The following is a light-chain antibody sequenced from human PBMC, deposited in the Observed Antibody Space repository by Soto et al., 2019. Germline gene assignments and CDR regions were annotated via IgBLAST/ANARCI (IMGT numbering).Light chain of an antibody. CDR1: QSVSSY. CDR2: DAS. V-gene: IGKV3-11*01. CDR3: LQRSKWSPT. Sequence: EIVLTQSPATLSLSPGEKATLSCRASQSVSSYLAWYQQKPGQAPRLLIYDASNRATGIPARFSGSGSGTSFTHTISSLEPEDYAVYDCLQRSKWSPTFGRGTRLEIK. J-gene: IGKJ5*01.